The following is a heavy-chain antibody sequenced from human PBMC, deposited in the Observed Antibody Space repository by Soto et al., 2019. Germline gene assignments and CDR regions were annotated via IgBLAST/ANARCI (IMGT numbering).Heavy chain of an antibody. CDR3: ARERIAARRTIDY. V-gene: IGHV3-33*01. D-gene: IGHD6-6*01. CDR1: AFTFSNYA. Sequence: QVYLVESGGGVVQPRRSLRLSCEASAFTFSNYAMHWVRQAPGRGLEWVALIWSDGSNEHYADSLKGRFTISRDNSKNTVYLQMNSLTADDTAVYYCARERIAARRTIDYWGQGTLVTVSS. CDR2: IWSDGSNE. J-gene: IGHJ4*02.